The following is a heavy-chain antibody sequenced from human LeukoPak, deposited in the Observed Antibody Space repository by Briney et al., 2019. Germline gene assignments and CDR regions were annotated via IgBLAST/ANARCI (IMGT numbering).Heavy chain of an antibody. CDR1: GGSISSYY. D-gene: IGHD2-15*01. CDR2: IYYSGST. V-gene: IGHV4-59*01. J-gene: IGHJ4*02. CDR3: ARRAAGYEFDY. Sequence: PSETLSLTCTVSGGSISSYYWSWIRQPPGKGLEWIGYIYYSGSTNYNPSLKSRVTISVDTSKNQFSLKLSSVTAADTAAYYCARRAAGYEFDYWGQGTLVTVSS.